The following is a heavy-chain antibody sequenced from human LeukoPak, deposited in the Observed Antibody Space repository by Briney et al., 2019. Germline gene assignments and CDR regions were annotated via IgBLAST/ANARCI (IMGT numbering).Heavy chain of an antibody. J-gene: IGHJ4*02. Sequence: SVKVSCKASGGTFSNYAISWVRQAPGQGLEWMGGIIPIFGTASYAQKFQGRVTITADESTSTAYMELSSLRSEDTAVYYCARDLEDSFDYWGQGTLVTVSS. CDR3: ARDLEDSFDY. V-gene: IGHV1-69*13. D-gene: IGHD3/OR15-3a*01. CDR1: GGTFSNYA. CDR2: IIPIFGTA.